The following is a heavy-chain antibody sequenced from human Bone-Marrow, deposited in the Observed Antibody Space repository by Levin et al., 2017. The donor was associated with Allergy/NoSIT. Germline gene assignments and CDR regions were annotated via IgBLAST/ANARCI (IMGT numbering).Heavy chain of an antibody. Sequence: SETLSLTCTVSGGSVSNSLYYWGWIRQPPGEGLRWIGTIYYDGETFYNTSLKTRVTMSLDTSKNQFSLKLTSVTATDTAVYYCGSSSVGATRAFDFWGQGTMVTVSS. CDR1: GGSVSNSLYY. D-gene: IGHD1-26*01. J-gene: IGHJ3*01. CDR3: GSSSVGATRAFDF. CDR2: IYYDGET. V-gene: IGHV4-39*07.